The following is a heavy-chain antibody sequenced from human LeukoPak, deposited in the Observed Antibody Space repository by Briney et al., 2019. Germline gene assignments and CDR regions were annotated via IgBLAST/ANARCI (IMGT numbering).Heavy chain of an antibody. D-gene: IGHD1-26*01. CDR1: GYTFTGYY. CDR2: INPNSGGT. J-gene: IGHJ4*02. CDR3: ARASIVGATLFDY. V-gene: IGHV1-2*02. Sequence: APVTVSCKASGYTFTGYYMHWVRQAPGQGLEWMGWINPNSGGTNYAQKFQGRVTMTRDTSISTAYMELSRLRSDDTAVYYCARASIVGATLFDYWGQGTLVTVSS.